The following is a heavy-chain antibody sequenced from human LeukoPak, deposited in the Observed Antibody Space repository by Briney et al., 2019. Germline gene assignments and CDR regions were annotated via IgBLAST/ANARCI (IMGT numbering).Heavy chain of an antibody. CDR2: IKQDGSEK. J-gene: IGHJ5*02. Sequence: GGSLRLSCAASGFTLSSYWMSWVRQAPGKGLERVANIKQDGSEKYYVDSVKGRFTISRDNAKNSLYLQMNSLRAEDTAVYYCARERRGYYDFWSGYSNWFDPWGQGTLVTVSS. V-gene: IGHV3-7*01. CDR3: ARERRGYYDFWSGYSNWFDP. D-gene: IGHD3-3*01. CDR1: GFTLSSYW.